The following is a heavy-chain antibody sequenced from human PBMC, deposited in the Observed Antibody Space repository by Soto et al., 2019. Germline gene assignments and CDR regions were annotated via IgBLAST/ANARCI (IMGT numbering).Heavy chain of an antibody. CDR1: GDSFSVYF. J-gene: IGHJ4*02. D-gene: IGHD2-15*01. Sequence: SETLSLTCAVHGDSFSVYFWTWIRQPPGKGLEWIAEITDGGTTNYSPSLKGRVSIAVDSSKRQFSLTLSSVTAADTAMYYCARGADAMCYPNLDYWSQGYLVTVSS. CDR2: ITDGGTT. CDR3: ARGADAMCYPNLDY. V-gene: IGHV4-34*01.